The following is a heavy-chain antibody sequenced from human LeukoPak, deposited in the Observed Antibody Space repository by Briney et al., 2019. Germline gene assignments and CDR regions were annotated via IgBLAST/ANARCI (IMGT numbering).Heavy chain of an antibody. CDR2: ISYDGSNK. D-gene: IGHD1-1*01. J-gene: IGHJ4*02. CDR1: GFTFSSYA. CDR3: ARDRISGGTSGTTGSTYRPGYFDY. V-gene: IGHV3-30-3*01. Sequence: PGRSLRLSCAASGFTFSSYAMPWVRQAPGKGLEWVAVISYDGSNKYYADSVKGRFTISRDNSKNTLYLQMNSLRAEDTAVYYCARDRISGGTSGTTGSTYRPGYFDYWGQGTLVTVSS.